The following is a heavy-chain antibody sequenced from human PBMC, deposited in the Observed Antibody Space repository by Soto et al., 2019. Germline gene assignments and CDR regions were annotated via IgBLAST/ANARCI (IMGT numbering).Heavy chain of an antibody. V-gene: IGHV1-2*02. Sequence: ASVKVSCKASGYTFTGYYMHWVRQAPGQGLEWMGWINPNSGGTNYAQKFQGRVTMTRDTSISTAYMELSRLRSDDTAVYYCARDRADLYCSGGSCYRTNYYSYYGMDVWGHGPTVTVSS. CDR1: GYTFTGYY. D-gene: IGHD2-15*01. CDR3: ARDRADLYCSGGSCYRTNYYSYYGMDV. CDR2: INPNSGGT. J-gene: IGHJ6*02.